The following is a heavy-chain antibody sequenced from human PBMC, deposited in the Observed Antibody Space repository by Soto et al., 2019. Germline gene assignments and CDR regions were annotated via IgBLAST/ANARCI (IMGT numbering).Heavy chain of an antibody. Sequence: WWSLRLSCAASGFTFNTFVMTWVRQAPGKGLEWVSSISGSGFTTHYADSVKGRFTISRDNSKNTLHLQMSTLRAEDTAVYFCARTSSYDFWSGFLYWGQGILVTVSS. D-gene: IGHD3-3*01. V-gene: IGHV3-23*01. J-gene: IGHJ4*02. CDR1: GFTFNTFV. CDR2: ISGSGFTT. CDR3: ARTSSYDFWSGFLY.